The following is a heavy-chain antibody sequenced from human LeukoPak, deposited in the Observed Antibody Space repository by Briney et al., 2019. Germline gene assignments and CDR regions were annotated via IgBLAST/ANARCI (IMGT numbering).Heavy chain of an antibody. D-gene: IGHD6-13*01. Sequence: SPILYLTGTGTGGSMSSDYWGWIRQPAGKGLEWIGRIYTSGSTNYNPSLKSRVTMSVDTSKNQFSLKLSSVTAADTAVYYCARGVGKAGSFDYWGQGTLVTVSS. CDR1: GGSMSSDY. CDR2: IYTSGST. J-gene: IGHJ4*02. V-gene: IGHV4-4*07. CDR3: ARGVGKAGSFDY.